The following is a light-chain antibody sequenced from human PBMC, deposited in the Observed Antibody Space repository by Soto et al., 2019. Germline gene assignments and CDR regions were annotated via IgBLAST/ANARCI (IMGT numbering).Light chain of an antibody. CDR1: SSDVGAYNY. V-gene: IGLV2-14*01. J-gene: IGLJ1*01. CDR2: EVS. Sequence: QSVLTQPASVSGSPGQSITISCIGTSSDVGAYNYVSWYQQLPGKAPKLMIYEVSNRPSGISNCFSGSKSGNTASLTISGLQTEDEADYYCNSRASGTTYVFGTGTKVTVL. CDR3: NSRASGTTYV.